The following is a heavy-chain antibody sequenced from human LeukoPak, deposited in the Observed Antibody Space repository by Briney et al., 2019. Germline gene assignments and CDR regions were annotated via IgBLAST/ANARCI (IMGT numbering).Heavy chain of an antibody. CDR2: IKKDGSEK. Sequence: GGSLRLSCAASGLTFNNYWMSWVRQAPGKGLEWVANIKKDGSEKYYVDSVKGRFTISRDNAKNSLYLQMNSLRAEDTAVYYCARRYDFWSGYTQGLGAFDIWGQGTMVTVSS. D-gene: IGHD3-3*01. V-gene: IGHV3-7*01. J-gene: IGHJ3*02. CDR3: ARRYDFWSGYTQGLGAFDI. CDR1: GLTFNNYW.